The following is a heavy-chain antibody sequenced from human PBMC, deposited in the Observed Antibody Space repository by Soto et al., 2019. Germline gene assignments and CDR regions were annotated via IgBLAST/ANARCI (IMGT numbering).Heavy chain of an antibody. D-gene: IGHD1-7*01. V-gene: IGHV4-30-4*01. J-gene: IGHJ4*02. CDR3: ARGLYNWNYVVDY. CDR1: GGSISSGDYD. CDR2: IYYSGST. Sequence: QVQLQESGPGLVKPSQTLSLTCTVSGGSISSGDYDWSWIRQPPGKGLEWIGYIYYSGSTYYNPSLQSRVTRAVDTSKNQFSLKLSSVTAADTAVYYCARGLYNWNYVVDYWGQGTLVTVSS.